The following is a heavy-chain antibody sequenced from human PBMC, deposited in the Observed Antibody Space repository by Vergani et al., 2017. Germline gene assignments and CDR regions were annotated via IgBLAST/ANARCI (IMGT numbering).Heavy chain of an antibody. CDR3: AKDLSGY. CDR1: GFSVSSNE. V-gene: IGHV3-23*04. J-gene: IGHJ4*02. D-gene: IGHD2/OR15-2a*01. Sequence: EVQLVESRGVLVQPGGSLRLSCAASGFSVSSNEMSWVRQAPGKGLEWVSAISGSGGSTYYADSVKGRFTISRDNSKNTLYLQMNSLRAEDTAVYYCAKDLSGYWGQGTLVTVSS. CDR2: ISGSGGST.